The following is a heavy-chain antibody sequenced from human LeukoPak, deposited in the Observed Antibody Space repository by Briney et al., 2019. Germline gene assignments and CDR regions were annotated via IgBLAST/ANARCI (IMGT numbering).Heavy chain of an antibody. V-gene: IGHV3-21*01. D-gene: IGHD1-7*01. CDR2: ISSSSSYI. J-gene: IGHJ6*02. CDR1: GFTFSSYS. CDR3: ARYNWNYVDYYYYGMDV. Sequence: GGSLRLSCAASGFTFSSYSMNWVRQAPGKGLEWVSSISSSSSYIYYADSVKGRFTISRDNAKNSLYLQMNSLRAEDTAVYYCARYNWNYVDYYYYGMDVWGQGTTATVSS.